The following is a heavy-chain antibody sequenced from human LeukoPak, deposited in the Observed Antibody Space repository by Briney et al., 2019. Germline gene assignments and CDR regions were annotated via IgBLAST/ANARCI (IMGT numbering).Heavy chain of an antibody. CDR2: ISVSGNT. D-gene: IGHD2-21*01. V-gene: IGHV3-23*01. Sequence: GGSLRLSCAASGFTLSSYAMSWVRQAPGKGPEWVSAISVSGNTYHADSVKGRFTISRDSSKNTLYLQMNRLRAEDAAVYYCAKAPVTTCSGAYCYPFDYWGQGTLVTVSS. CDR1: GFTLSSYA. J-gene: IGHJ4*02. CDR3: AKAPVTTCSGAYCYPFDY.